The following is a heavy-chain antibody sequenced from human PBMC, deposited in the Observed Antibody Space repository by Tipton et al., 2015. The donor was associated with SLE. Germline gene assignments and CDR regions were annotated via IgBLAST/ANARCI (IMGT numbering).Heavy chain of an antibody. CDR3: ARPRRARDYTTSAAYYLDF. J-gene: IGHJ4*02. Sequence: TLSLTCTVSGGFISSYYWSWIRQPAGKGLEWIGRIYNSGSTNYNPSLKSRVTMSVDTSKSQFSLRVNSVTAADTAVYYCARPRRARDYTTSAAYYLDFWGQGTLVTVSS. V-gene: IGHV4-4*07. CDR2: IYNSGST. CDR1: GGFISSYY. D-gene: IGHD2-2*02.